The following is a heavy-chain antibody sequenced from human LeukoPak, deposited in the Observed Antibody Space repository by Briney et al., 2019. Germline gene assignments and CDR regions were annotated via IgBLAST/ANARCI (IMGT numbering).Heavy chain of an antibody. CDR3: AKSGARSGFGYYNYYYMDV. J-gene: IGHJ6*03. Sequence: VGSLRLSCAASGVSFSRYGMHCVRQAPREGLGWVAVIWYDGSNKYYIDSVKGRFTIYRDNSNNMVDLQMSSLRAETTAVYYCAKSGARSGFGYYNYYYMDVWGKGTTVTVSS. D-gene: IGHD5-12*01. CDR2: IWYDGSNK. CDR1: GVSFSRYG. V-gene: IGHV3-33*03.